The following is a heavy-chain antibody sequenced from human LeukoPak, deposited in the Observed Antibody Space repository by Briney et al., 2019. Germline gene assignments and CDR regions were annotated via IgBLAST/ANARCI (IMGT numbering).Heavy chain of an antibody. J-gene: IGHJ5*02. V-gene: IGHV1-2*02. CDR2: INPNSGGT. Sequence: ASVKVSCKASGYTFTGYYMHWVRQAPGQGLEWTGWINPNSGGTNYAQKFQGRVTMTRDTSISTAYMELSRLRSDDTAVYYCARDDYDILTGYATFDPWGQGTLVTVSS. CDR3: ARDDYDILTGYATFDP. D-gene: IGHD3-9*01. CDR1: GYTFTGYY.